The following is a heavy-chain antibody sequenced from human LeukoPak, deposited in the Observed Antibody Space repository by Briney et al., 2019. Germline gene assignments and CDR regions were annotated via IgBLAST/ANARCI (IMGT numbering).Heavy chain of an antibody. CDR2: IIPIFGTA. CDR1: GGTFSSYA. V-gene: IGHV1-69*06. J-gene: IGHJ4*02. CDR3: ARVSGGYCSSTSCYASSGHFDH. Sequence: SVKVSCKASGGTFSSYAISWVRQAPGQGLEWMGGIIPIFGTANYAQKFQGRVTITADKSTSTAYMELSSLRSEDTAVYYCARVSGGYCSSTSCYASSGHFDHWGQGTLVTVSS. D-gene: IGHD2-2*01.